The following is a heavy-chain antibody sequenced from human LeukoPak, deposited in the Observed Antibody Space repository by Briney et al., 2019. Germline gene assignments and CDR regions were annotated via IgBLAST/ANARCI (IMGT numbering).Heavy chain of an antibody. Sequence: GGSLRLSCAASGFTFSPYSMNWVRQAPGKGLEWVSSISSSSSYIYYADSVKGRFTISRDNAKNSLYLQMNSLRAEDTAVYYCARDSNGYAFDYWGQGTLVTVSS. CDR1: GFTFSPYS. V-gene: IGHV3-21*01. J-gene: IGHJ4*02. CDR2: ISSSSSYI. CDR3: ARDSNGYAFDY. D-gene: IGHD5-12*01.